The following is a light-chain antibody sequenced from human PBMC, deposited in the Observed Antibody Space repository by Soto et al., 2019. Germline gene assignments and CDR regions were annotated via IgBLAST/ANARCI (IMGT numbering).Light chain of an antibody. J-gene: IGKJ3*01. CDR1: QSISSY. Sequence: DIQMTQSPSSLSASVGDRVTITCRASQSISSYLNWYQQKPGKAPKLLIYAASSLQSGVPSRFSGSGSGTDVTLTISSLQPEDFATYYCQQIYSTPFTFGPGTKVDIK. V-gene: IGKV1-39*01. CDR3: QQIYSTPFT. CDR2: AAS.